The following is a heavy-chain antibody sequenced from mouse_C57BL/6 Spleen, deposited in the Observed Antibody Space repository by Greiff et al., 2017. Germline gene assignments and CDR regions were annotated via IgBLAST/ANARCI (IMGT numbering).Heavy chain of an antibody. J-gene: IGHJ4*01. D-gene: IGHD2-3*01. Sequence: EVQLVESGGGLVKPGGSLKLSCAASGFTFSDYGMHWVRQAPEKGLEWVAYISSGSSTIYYADTVKGRFTISRDNAKNTLFLQMTSLMSEDTAMYYCARFYDGYYVGAMAYWGQGTSVTVSS. V-gene: IGHV5-17*01. CDR2: ISSGSSTI. CDR3: ARFYDGYYVGAMAY. CDR1: GFTFSDYG.